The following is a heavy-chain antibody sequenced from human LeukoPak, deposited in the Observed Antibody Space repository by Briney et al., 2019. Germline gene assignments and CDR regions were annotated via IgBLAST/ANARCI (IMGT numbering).Heavy chain of an antibody. Sequence: GGSLRLSCAASGFTFSNAWMSWVRQAPGKGLEWVGRIKSKTDGGTTDYAAPVKGRFTSSRDDSKNTLYLQMNSLKTEDTAVYYCTTLSGYDYYVSYYYYYMDVWGKGTTVTVS. J-gene: IGHJ6*03. D-gene: IGHD5-12*01. CDR2: IKSKTDGGTT. CDR1: GFTFSNAW. V-gene: IGHV3-15*01. CDR3: TTLSGYDYYVSYYYYYMDV.